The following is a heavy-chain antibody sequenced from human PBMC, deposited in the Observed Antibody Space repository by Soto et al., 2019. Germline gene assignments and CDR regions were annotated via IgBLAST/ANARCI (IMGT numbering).Heavy chain of an antibody. Sequence: PGGSLRLSCAASGFTFSSYWMHWVRQAPGKGLVWVSRTNSDGSSTSYADSVKGRFTISRDNAKNTLYLQMNSLRAEDTAVYYCASLITGTTLRYYYGMDVWGKGTTVTVSS. CDR3: ASLITGTTLRYYYGMDV. CDR1: GFTFSSYW. J-gene: IGHJ6*04. CDR2: TNSDGSST. V-gene: IGHV3-74*01. D-gene: IGHD1-7*01.